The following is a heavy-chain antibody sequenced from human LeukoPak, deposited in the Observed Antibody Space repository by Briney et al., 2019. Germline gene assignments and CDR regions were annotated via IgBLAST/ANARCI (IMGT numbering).Heavy chain of an antibody. D-gene: IGHD6-13*01. CDR2: IKQDASEK. CDR3: ASLTWYGISWYFDY. CDR1: GFTFNNYW. Sequence: GGSLRLSCAASGFTFNNYWMGWLRQAPGKGLEWVANIKQDASEKYYVDSVKGRFTISRDNAKNSLYLQMNSLRAEDTAVYYCASLTWYGISWYFDYWGQGILVTVSS. V-gene: IGHV3-7*01. J-gene: IGHJ4*02.